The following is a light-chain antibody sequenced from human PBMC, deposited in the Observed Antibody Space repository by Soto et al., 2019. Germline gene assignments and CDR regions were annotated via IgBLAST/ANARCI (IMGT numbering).Light chain of an antibody. CDR1: SSDVWSYNL. CDR3: CAYAGSSTLV. V-gene: IGLV2-23*02. J-gene: IGLJ2*01. Sequence: QSALTHPASVSGSPGQSITISCTGTSSDVWSYNLVSWYQQHPGKAPKLMIYDVSKRPSGVSNRFSGSKSGNTASLSISGLQAEDEADYYCCAYAGSSTLVFGGGTKLTVL. CDR2: DVS.